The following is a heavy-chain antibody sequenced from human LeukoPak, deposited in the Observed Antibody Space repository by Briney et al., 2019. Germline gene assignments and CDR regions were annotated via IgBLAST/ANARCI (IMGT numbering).Heavy chain of an antibody. CDR2: IYYSGST. Sequence: SGTLSLTCTVSGGSIRSYYWSWIRQPPGKGLEWIGYIYYSGSTNYNPSLKSRVTISIDTSKNQFSLKLSSVTAADTAVYYCARDSSGNNWFDPWGQGTLVTVSS. CDR3: ARDSSGNNWFDP. J-gene: IGHJ5*02. V-gene: IGHV4-59*01. CDR1: GGSIRSYY.